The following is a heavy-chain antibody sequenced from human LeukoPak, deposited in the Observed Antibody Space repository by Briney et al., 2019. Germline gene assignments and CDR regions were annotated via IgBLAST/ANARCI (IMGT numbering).Heavy chain of an antibody. Sequence: PSETLSLTCAVYGGSFSGYYWSWIRQPPGKGLEWIGEINHSGSTNYNPSLKSRVTISVDTSKTEFSLKLSSVTAADTAVYYCARGRVLYGSGRTSWFDPWGQGTLVTVSS. CDR1: GGSFSGYY. CDR3: ARGRVLYGSGRTSWFDP. D-gene: IGHD3-10*01. CDR2: INHSGST. V-gene: IGHV4-34*01. J-gene: IGHJ5*02.